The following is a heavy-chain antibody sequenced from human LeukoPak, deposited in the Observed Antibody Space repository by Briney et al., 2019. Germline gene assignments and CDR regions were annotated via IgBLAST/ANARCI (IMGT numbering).Heavy chain of an antibody. V-gene: IGHV3-33*01. Sequence: GGSLRLSCAASGFTFSSYGMHWVRQAPGKGLEWVAVIWYDGSNKYYADSVKGRFTISRDNSKNTLYLQMNSLRAEDTAVYYCSRGGYDSPGFYYDYWGQGTLVTVSS. J-gene: IGHJ4*02. CDR2: IWYDGSNK. CDR1: GFTFSSYG. D-gene: IGHD3-22*01. CDR3: SRGGYDSPGFYYDY.